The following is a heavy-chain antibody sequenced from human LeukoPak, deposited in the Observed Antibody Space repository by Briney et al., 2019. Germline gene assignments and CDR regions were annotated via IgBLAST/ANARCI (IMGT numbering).Heavy chain of an antibody. V-gene: IGHV3-66*01. CDR3: ARENDKHYDY. CDR1: GFTVSSNY. J-gene: IGHJ4*02. D-gene: IGHD3-22*01. Sequence: GGSLRLSRAASGFTVSSNYMSWVRQAPGKGLDWVSVIYSGGSTYYADSVKGRFTISRDNSKNTLYLQMNSLRAEDTAVYYCARENDKHYDYWGQGTLVTVSS. CDR2: IYSGGST.